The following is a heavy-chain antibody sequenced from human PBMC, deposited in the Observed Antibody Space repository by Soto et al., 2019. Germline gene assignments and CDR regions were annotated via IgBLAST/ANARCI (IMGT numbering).Heavy chain of an antibody. Sequence: QVQLQESGPGLVKPSETLSLTCAVSGASISSYYWSWIRQPPGKRLEWIGYTHYNGKTDYNPSRKSRLTMSLDTSKTQFSLKLTSVTAADTARYYCTRGSTGAFGPWGQGLVVTVSS. CDR3: TRGSTGAFGP. J-gene: IGHJ5*02. D-gene: IGHD4-17*01. V-gene: IGHV4-59*01. CDR2: THYNGKT. CDR1: GASISSYY.